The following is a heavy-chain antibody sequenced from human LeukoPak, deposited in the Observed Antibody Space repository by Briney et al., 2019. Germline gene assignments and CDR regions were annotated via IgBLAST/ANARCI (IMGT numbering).Heavy chain of an antibody. CDR2: ISSSSSTI. D-gene: IGHD1-26*01. J-gene: IGHJ4*02. V-gene: IGHV3-48*04. CDR3: ARDGRGGGSYYPDY. CDR1: GFTFSSYS. Sequence: GGSLRLSCAASGFTFSSYSMNWVRQAPGKGLEWVSYISSSSSTIYYADSVKGRFTISRDNAKNSLYLQMNSLRAEDTAVYYCARDGRGGGSYYPDYWGQGTLVTVSS.